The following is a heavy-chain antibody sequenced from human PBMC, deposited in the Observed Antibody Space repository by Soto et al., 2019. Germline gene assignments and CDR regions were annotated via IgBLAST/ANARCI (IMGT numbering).Heavy chain of an antibody. CDR1: GFSLSNARMG. CDR2: IFSNDEK. D-gene: IGHD2-15*01. Sequence: QVTLKESGPVLVKPTETLTLTCTVSGFSLSNARMGVSWIRQPPGKALEWLAHIFSNDEKSYSTSLKSRLTISKDTXXSXVXXTMTNMDPVDTATYYCARIHQSTEPETLPPYYFDYWGQGTLVTVSS. V-gene: IGHV2-26*01. CDR3: ARIHQSTEPETLPPYYFDY. J-gene: IGHJ4*02.